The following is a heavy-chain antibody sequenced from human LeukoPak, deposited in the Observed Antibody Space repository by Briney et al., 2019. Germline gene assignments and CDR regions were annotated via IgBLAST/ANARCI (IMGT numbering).Heavy chain of an antibody. CDR3: EGTGSYNFDY. D-gene: IGHD1-26*01. CDR1: GGSVSSSSDY. J-gene: IGHJ4*02. CDR2: IYYSGST. Sequence: PAPTLSLTCTVSGGSVSSSSDYWGWIRQPPGKGLEWIGSIYYSGSTYYNPSLKSRVTISVDTSKNQFSLKLSSVTAADTAVYYCEGTGSYNFDYWGQGTLVTVSS. V-gene: IGHV4-39*07.